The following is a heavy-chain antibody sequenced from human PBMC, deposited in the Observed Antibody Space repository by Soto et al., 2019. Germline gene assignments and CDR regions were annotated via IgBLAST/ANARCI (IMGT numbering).Heavy chain of an antibody. CDR1: GFTFSSYG. CDR3: AIYGSGSYYRYYYGMDV. CDR2: IWYDGSNK. Sequence: QVQLVESGGGVVQPGRSLRLSCAASGFTFSSYGMHWVRQAPGKGLEWVAVIWYDGSNKYYADSVKGRFTISRDTSKNTMYLKMNSLRAEDTAVYYCAIYGSGSYYRYYYGMDVWGQGTTVTVSS. J-gene: IGHJ6*02. D-gene: IGHD3-10*01. V-gene: IGHV3-33*01.